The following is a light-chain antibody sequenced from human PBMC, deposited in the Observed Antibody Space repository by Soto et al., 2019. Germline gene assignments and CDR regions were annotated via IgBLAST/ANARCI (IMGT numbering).Light chain of an antibody. CDR2: DAS. CDR1: QGISSA. J-gene: IGKJ2*01. Sequence: AIQLTQSPSSLSASVGDRVTITCRASQGISSALAWYQQKPGKAPKLLSYDASSLESGVPSRFSGSGSETDFTLTISSLQPEDFATYYCQQFNSYPYTFGQGTKLEIK. CDR3: QQFNSYPYT. V-gene: IGKV1-13*02.